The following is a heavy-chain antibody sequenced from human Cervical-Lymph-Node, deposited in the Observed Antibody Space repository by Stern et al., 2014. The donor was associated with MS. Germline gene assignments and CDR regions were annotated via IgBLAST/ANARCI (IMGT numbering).Heavy chain of an antibody. Sequence: VQLVQSGAEVKKPGSSVKLSCKASGGTFSSHPINWVRQAPGQGLEWMGGIIPLFGIPNYAQKFQGRVTINADESTNPAYMELSSLRFQDTAVYYCATPATVTVGSMDVWGQGTTVTVSS. CDR3: ATPATVTVGSMDV. D-gene: IGHD4-17*01. CDR1: GGTFSSHP. V-gene: IGHV1-69*01. CDR2: IIPLFGIP. J-gene: IGHJ6*02.